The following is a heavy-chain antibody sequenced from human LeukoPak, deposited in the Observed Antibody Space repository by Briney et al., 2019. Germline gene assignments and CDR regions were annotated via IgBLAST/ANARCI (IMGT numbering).Heavy chain of an antibody. CDR1: GFTFSSYA. D-gene: IGHD3-9*01. CDR2: ISGSGGST. J-gene: IGHJ3*02. V-gene: IGHV3-23*01. CDR3: AKDLTTYYDILTGSGIGSFDI. Sequence: GGSLRLSCAASGFTFSSYAMSWVRQAPGKGLEWVSAISGSGGSTYYADSVKSRFTISRDNSKNTLYLQMNSLRAEDTAAYYCAKDLTTYYDILTGSGIGSFDIWGQGTMVTVSS.